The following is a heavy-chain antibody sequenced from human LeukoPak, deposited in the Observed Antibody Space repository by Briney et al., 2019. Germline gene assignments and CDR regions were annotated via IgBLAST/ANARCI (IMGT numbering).Heavy chain of an antibody. CDR1: GFTFSNAW. CDR3: TTWDCSSTSCENFDY. CDR2: IKSKTDGGTT. Sequence: PGGSLRLSCAASGFTFSNAWMSWVRQAPGKGLEWVGRIKSKTDGGTTDYAAPVKGRFTISRDDSKNTLYLQMNSLKTEDTAVYYCTTWDCSSTSCENFDYWGQGTPVTVSS. D-gene: IGHD2-2*01. J-gene: IGHJ4*02. V-gene: IGHV3-15*01.